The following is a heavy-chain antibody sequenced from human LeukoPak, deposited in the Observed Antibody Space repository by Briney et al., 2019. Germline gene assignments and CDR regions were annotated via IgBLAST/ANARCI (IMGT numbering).Heavy chain of an antibody. Sequence: GAAVKVSCKASGYTFTSYGISWVRQAPGQGLEWMGWISAYNGNTNYAQKLQGRVTMTTDTSTSTAYMELRSLRSDDTAVYYCARGARYSSSSGVDYWGQGTLVTVSS. CDR2: ISAYNGNT. CDR1: GYTFTSYG. V-gene: IGHV1-18*01. D-gene: IGHD6-6*01. J-gene: IGHJ4*02. CDR3: ARGARYSSSSGVDY.